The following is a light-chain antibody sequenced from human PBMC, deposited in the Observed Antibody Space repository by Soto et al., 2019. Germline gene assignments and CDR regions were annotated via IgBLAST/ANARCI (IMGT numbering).Light chain of an antibody. V-gene: IGLV1-44*01. CDR2: NNN. Sequence: QSVLTQPPSASGTPGQRVSISSSGSSSNFGSNTVNWYQQLPGTAPKLLIYNNNQRPSGVPDRFSGSKSGTSASLAISGLQSEDEADYYCAAWDDSLNGLVFGTGTKLTV. CDR3: AAWDDSLNGLV. J-gene: IGLJ1*01. CDR1: SSNFGSNT.